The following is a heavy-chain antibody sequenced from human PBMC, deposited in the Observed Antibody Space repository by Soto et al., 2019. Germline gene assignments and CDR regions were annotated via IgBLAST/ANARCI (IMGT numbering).Heavy chain of an antibody. Sequence: QVQLVQSGAEVKKPGASVKVSCKASGYTFTSYYMHWVRQAPGQGLEWMGIINPSGGSTSYAQKFRGRVTITRDTSTSTVYMELSSLRSEDTAVYYCALMNCSGGSCYYYFDYWGQGTLVTVSS. CDR3: ALMNCSGGSCYYYFDY. J-gene: IGHJ4*02. CDR2: INPSGGST. D-gene: IGHD2-15*01. CDR1: GYTFTSYY. V-gene: IGHV1-46*03.